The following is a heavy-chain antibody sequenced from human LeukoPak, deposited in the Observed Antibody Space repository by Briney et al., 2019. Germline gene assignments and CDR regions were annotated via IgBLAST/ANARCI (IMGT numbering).Heavy chain of an antibody. Sequence: PSETLSLTCTVSGGSISSTGYYWDWIRQPPGKGLEWIGNIYYSGINYYNPSLKSRVTISVDTSKNQFSLKLSSVTAADTAVYYCARVTNSDWYYFDYWGQGTLVTVSS. CDR2: IYYSGIN. CDR3: ARVTNSDWYYFDY. V-gene: IGHV4-39*07. CDR1: GGSISSTGYY. D-gene: IGHD3-9*01. J-gene: IGHJ4*02.